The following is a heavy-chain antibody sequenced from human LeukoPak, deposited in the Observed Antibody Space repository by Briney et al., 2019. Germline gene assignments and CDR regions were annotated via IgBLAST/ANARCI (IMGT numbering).Heavy chain of an antibody. CDR2: IYYSGST. CDR1: GGSISSGGYY. D-gene: IGHD6-19*01. V-gene: IGHV4-31*03. J-gene: IGHJ4*02. CDR3: ARAWEGWLRPIIAVAGTPYFDY. Sequence: PSQTLSLTCTVSGGSISSGGYYWSWIRQHPGKGLEWIGYIYYSGSTYYNPSLKSRVTISVDTSKNQFSLKLSSVTAADTAVYYCARAWEGWLRPIIAVAGTPYFDYWGQGTLVTVSS.